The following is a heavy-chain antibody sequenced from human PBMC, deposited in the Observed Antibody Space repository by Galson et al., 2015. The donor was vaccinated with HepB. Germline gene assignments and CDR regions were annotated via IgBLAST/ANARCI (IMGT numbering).Heavy chain of an antibody. Sequence: CAISGDSVSSNGAAWNWIRQSPSRGLEWLGRTYYRSKWYNDYAVSVQSRISINPDTSRNQFSLQLTSVTPEDTAVYYCAGEGGGDSYGTFDYWGQGTLVTVSS. CDR3: AGEGGGDSYGTFDY. D-gene: IGHD4-17*01. V-gene: IGHV6-1*01. J-gene: IGHJ4*02. CDR1: GDSVSSNGAA. CDR2: TYYRSKWYN.